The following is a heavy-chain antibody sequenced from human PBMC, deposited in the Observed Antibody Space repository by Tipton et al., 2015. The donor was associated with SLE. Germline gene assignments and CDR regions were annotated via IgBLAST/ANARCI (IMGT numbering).Heavy chain of an antibody. Sequence: SVKGRFTIFRDNAKNSLYLQMNTLRAEDTAVYYCARYRDAFDIWGQGTMVTVSS. CDR3: ARYRDAFDI. J-gene: IGHJ3*02. D-gene: IGHD3-16*02. V-gene: IGHV3-21*03.